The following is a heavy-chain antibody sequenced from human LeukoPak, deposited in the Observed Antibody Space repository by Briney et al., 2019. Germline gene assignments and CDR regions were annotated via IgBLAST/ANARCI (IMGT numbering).Heavy chain of an antibody. V-gene: IGHV3-48*03. CDR3: ARVGLLWFGEFDC. Sequence: GGSLRLSCAASGFTFSSYEMNWVRQAPGKGLEWVSYISSSGSTIYYADSVKGRFTISRDNAKNSLYLQMNSLRAEDTAVYYCARVGLLWFGEFDCWGQGTLVTVSS. CDR1: GFTFSSYE. D-gene: IGHD3-10*01. CDR2: ISSSGSTI. J-gene: IGHJ4*02.